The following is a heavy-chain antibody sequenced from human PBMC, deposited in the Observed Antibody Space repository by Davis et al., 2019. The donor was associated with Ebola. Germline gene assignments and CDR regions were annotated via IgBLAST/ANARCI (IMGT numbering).Heavy chain of an antibody. CDR3: AKDWGGWSAFDY. D-gene: IGHD6-19*01. Sequence: PGGSLRLSCAASGFTLSNYWMHWVRQAPGKGLVWVSRINSAGSTTSYADSVKGRFTISRDNAKNTLYLQMNSLRDEDTAVYYCAKDWGGWSAFDYWGQGTLVTVSS. J-gene: IGHJ4*02. CDR1: GFTLSNYW. CDR2: INSAGSTT. V-gene: IGHV3-74*01.